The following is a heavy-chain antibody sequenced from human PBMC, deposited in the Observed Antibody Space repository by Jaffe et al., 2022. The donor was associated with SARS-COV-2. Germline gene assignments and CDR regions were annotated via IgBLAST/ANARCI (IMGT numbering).Heavy chain of an antibody. CDR3: ARDQESVRSGWFDP. D-gene: IGHD3-10*01. V-gene: IGHV3-30*04. Sequence: QVQLVESGGGVVQPGRSLRLSCAASGFTFSSYAMHWVRQAPGKGLEWVAVISYDGSNKYYADSVKGRFTISRDNSKNTLYLQMNSLRAEDTAVYYCARDQESVRSGWFDPWGQGTLVTVSS. CDR2: ISYDGSNK. J-gene: IGHJ5*02. CDR1: GFTFSSYA.